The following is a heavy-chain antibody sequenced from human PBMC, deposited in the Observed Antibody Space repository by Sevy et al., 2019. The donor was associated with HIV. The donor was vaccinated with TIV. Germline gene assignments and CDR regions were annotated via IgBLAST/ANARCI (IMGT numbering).Heavy chain of an antibody. D-gene: IGHD6-13*01. CDR1: GFAFSSHA. J-gene: IGHJ4*01. CDR3: SRDGGYSIKWYPLY. Sequence: GGFLRLSCAASGFAFSSHAMHWVRQAPGKGLERVAVISYDGTETFYAASVEGRFTISRDNSKNMLSLQINSLRPEDTAVYYCSRDGGYSIKWYPLYWGHGTLVTVSS. V-gene: IGHV3-30-3*01. CDR2: ISYDGTET.